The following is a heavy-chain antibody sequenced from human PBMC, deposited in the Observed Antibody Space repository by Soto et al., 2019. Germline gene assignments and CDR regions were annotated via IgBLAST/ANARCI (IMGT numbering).Heavy chain of an antibody. CDR1: GFTFSSYE. CDR2: ISGSGSTI. J-gene: IGHJ4*02. D-gene: IGHD2-15*01. V-gene: IGHV3-48*03. CDR3: ARGLRVCSGGSGYSGFDY. Sequence: EVQLVESGGGLVQPGGSLRLSCAASGFTFSSYEMNWVRQAPGKGLEWVSYISGSGSTIYYADSVKGRFTISRDNAKNSLYLQMNSLRAEDTAVYYCARGLRVCSGGSGYSGFDYWGQGTLVTVSS.